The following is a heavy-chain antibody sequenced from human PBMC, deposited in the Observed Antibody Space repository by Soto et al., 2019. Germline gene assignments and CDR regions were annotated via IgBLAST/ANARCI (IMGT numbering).Heavy chain of an antibody. Sequence: GGSLRLSCAASGFTFSSYAMSWVRQAPGKGLEWVSAISGSGGSTYYADSVKGRFTISRDNSKNTLYLQMNSLRAEDTAVYYCAKERIPVVVVAAIIPFDYWGQGTLVTVSS. CDR2: ISGSGGST. CDR3: AKERIPVVVVAAIIPFDY. J-gene: IGHJ4*02. D-gene: IGHD2-15*01. CDR1: GFTFSSYA. V-gene: IGHV3-23*01.